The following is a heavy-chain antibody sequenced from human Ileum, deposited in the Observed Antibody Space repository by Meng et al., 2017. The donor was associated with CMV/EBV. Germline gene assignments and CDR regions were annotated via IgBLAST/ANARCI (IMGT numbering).Heavy chain of an antibody. J-gene: IGHJ4*02. CDR3: ARAYWLALDY. V-gene: IGHV4-34*01. D-gene: IGHD3-9*01. CDR1: GGSFSGYY. CDR2: INHSGST. Sequence: SLTCAVYGGSFSGYYWSWIRQPPGKGLEWIGEINHSGSTNYNPSLKSRVTISVDTSKNQFSLKLSSVTAAGTAVYYCARAYWLALDYWGQGTLVTAPQ.